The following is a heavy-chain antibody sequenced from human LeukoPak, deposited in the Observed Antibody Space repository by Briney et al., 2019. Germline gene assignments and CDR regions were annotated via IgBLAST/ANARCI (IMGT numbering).Heavy chain of an antibody. D-gene: IGHD3-10*01. CDR3: ARDCQDYGSGSKWFDP. CDR1: GGTFSSYA. Sequence: GASVKVSCKASGGTFSSYAISWVRQAPGQGLEWMGGIIPIFGTANYAQKFQGRVTITTDESTSTAYMELSSLRSEDTVVYYCARDCQDYGSGSKWFDPWGQGTLVTVSS. V-gene: IGHV1-69*05. CDR2: IIPIFGTA. J-gene: IGHJ5*02.